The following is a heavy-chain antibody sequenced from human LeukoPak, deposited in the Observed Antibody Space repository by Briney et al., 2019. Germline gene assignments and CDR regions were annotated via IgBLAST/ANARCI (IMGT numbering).Heavy chain of an antibody. CDR2: ISDNGGST. V-gene: IGHV3-23*01. CDR1: GFTFRIYD. Sequence: PGGSLRLSCAASGFTFRIYDLSWVRQAPGRGLEWVSRISDNGGSTYYADSVKGRFTISRDNSKNTLYLQMNSLRAEDTAVYYCANFHRAPSDYWGQGTLVTVSS. J-gene: IGHJ4*02. CDR3: ANFHRAPSDY.